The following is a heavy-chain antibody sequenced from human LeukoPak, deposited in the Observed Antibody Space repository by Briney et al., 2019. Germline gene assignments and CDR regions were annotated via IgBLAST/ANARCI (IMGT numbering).Heavy chain of an antibody. CDR3: ARRARGFYDFWSGKFDY. Sequence: GASVKVSCKASGYIFTSYDINWVRQATGQGLEWMGWMNPNSGNTGYAQKFQGRVTITRNTSISTAYMELSSLRSEDTAVYYCARRARGFYDFWSGKFDYWGQGTLVTVSS. V-gene: IGHV1-8*03. J-gene: IGHJ4*02. CDR1: GYIFTSYD. CDR2: MNPNSGNT. D-gene: IGHD3-3*01.